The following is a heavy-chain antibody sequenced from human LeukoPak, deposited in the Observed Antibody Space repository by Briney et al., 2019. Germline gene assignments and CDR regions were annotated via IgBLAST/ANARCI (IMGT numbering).Heavy chain of an antibody. CDR3: AKVQSGSPYYYGMDV. CDR2: ISYDGSNK. J-gene: IGHJ6*02. CDR1: GFTFSSYA. Sequence: GSSLRLSCAASGFTFSSYAMHWVRQAPGKGLEWVAVISYDGSNKYYADSVKGRFTISRDNSKNTLYLQMNSLRAEDTAVYYCAKVQSGSPYYYGMDVWGQGTTVTVSS. D-gene: IGHD6-25*01. V-gene: IGHV3-30-3*01.